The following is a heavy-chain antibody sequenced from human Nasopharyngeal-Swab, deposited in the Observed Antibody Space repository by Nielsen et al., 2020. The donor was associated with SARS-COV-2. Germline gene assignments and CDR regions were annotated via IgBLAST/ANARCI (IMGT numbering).Heavy chain of an antibody. CDR2: MNPNSGNT. D-gene: IGHD2-15*01. Sequence: ASVKVSCKSSVYTFPSYAINWVRQATGQGLEWMGWMNPNSGNTGHAQKFQGRVTMTRNTSISTAYMELSSLRSEDTAVYYCARDTRMSYYYYYGMDVWGQGTTVTVSS. J-gene: IGHJ6*02. CDR1: VYTFPSYA. V-gene: IGHV1-8*01. CDR3: ARDTRMSYYYYYGMDV.